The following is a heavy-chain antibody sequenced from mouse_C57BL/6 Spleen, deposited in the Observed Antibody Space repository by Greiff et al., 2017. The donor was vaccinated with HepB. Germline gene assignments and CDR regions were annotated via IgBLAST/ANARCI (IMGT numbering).Heavy chain of an antibody. Sequence: QVQLQQSGAELVRPGASVTLSCKASGYTFTDYEMHWVKQTPVHGLEWIGAIDPETGGTAYNQKFKGKAILTADKSSSTAYMELRSLTSEDSAVYYCTRWLLRHYYAMDYWGQGTSVTVSS. D-gene: IGHD2-3*01. CDR1: GYTFTDYE. CDR3: TRWLLRHYYAMDY. CDR2: IDPETGGT. V-gene: IGHV1-15*01. J-gene: IGHJ4*01.